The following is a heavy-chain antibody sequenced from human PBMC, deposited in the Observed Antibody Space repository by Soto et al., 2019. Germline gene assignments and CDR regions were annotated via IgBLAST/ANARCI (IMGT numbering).Heavy chain of an antibody. CDR3: ASHRRVAGTLTDAFDI. V-gene: IGHV4-59*01. Sequence: SETLSLTCTVSGGSISSYYWSWIRQPPGKGLEWIGYIYYSGSTNYNPSLKSRVTISVDTSKNQFSLKLSSVTAADTAVYYCASHRRVAGTLTDAFDIWGQGTRVTVSS. CDR1: GGSISSYY. J-gene: IGHJ3*02. CDR2: IYYSGST. D-gene: IGHD6-19*01.